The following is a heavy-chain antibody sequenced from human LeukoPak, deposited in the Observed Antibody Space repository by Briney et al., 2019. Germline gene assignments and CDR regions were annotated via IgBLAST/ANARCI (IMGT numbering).Heavy chain of an antibody. J-gene: IGHJ4*02. CDR3: AKDLNGDGGSLYY. CDR1: GFTFVSYA. V-gene: IGHV3-23*01. Sequence: QTGGSLRLSCAAYGFTFVSYAMSWVRQAPGKGLEWVSAISGGGETIYYADSVKGRFAISRDNSKNTLYLQMNGLRAEDTAIYYCAKDLNGDGGSLYYWGQGTLVTVSS. D-gene: IGHD1-26*01. CDR2: ISGGGETI.